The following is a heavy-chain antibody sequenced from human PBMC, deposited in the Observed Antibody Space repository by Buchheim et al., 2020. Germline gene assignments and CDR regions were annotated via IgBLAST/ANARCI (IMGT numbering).Heavy chain of an antibody. Sequence: QVQLVESGGGVVQPGRSLRLSCAASGFTFSSYGMHWVRQAPGKGLEWVAVISYDGSNKYYADSVKGRFTISRDNSKNTLYLQMNSLRAEDTAVYYCARRSSYDWYYYYGMDVWGQGST. V-gene: IGHV3-30*03. J-gene: IGHJ6*02. CDR2: ISYDGSNK. D-gene: IGHD5-12*01. CDR3: ARRSSYDWYYYYGMDV. CDR1: GFTFSSYG.